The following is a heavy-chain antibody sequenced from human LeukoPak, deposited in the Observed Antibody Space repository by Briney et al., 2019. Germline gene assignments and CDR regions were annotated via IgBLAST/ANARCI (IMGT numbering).Heavy chain of an antibody. D-gene: IGHD1-26*01. CDR2: ISGSGGST. CDR1: GFTFSSYA. CDR3: AKDPLSGGSYYDDAFDI. V-gene: IGHV3-23*01. Sequence: GGSLRLSCAASGFTFSSYAMSWVRHAPGKGLEWVSAISGSGGSTYYADSVKGRFTISRDNSKNTLYLQMNSLRAEDTAVYYCAKDPLSGGSYYDDAFDIWGQGTMVTVSS. J-gene: IGHJ3*02.